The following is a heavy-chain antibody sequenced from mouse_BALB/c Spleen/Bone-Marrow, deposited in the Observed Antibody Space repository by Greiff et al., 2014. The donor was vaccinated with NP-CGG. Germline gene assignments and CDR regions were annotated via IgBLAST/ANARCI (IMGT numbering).Heavy chain of an antibody. CDR3: ARFLLRDYAMDY. V-gene: IGHV14-1*02. D-gene: IGHD1-1*01. J-gene: IGHJ4*01. CDR1: GFNIKDYY. CDR2: IDPETNYT. Sequence: VQLQQSGAVLVRPGALVKLSCKTSGFNIKDYYMFWLKQRPEQGLEWIGWIDPETNYTIYDPKFQGKASITADTSSNTAYLQLSSLTSEDIAVYYCARFLLRDYAMDYWGQGTSVTVSS.